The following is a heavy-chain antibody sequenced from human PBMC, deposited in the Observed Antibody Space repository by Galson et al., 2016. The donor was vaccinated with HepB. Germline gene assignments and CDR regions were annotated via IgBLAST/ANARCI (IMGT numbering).Heavy chain of an antibody. V-gene: IGHV3-48*02. CDR2: ISGSSSTI. CDR1: GFTFSSYN. Sequence: SLRLSCAASGFTFSSYNMNWVRQAPGKGLEWVSDISGSSSTIYYAESVKGRFTNSRDNAKNSPYLQMNSLRDEDTAVYYCARGRYYNGMDVWGQGTTVTVSS. CDR3: ARGRYYNGMDV. J-gene: IGHJ6*02.